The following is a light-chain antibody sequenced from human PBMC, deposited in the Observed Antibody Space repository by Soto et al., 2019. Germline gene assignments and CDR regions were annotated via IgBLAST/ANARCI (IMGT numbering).Light chain of an antibody. CDR2: SNN. Sequence: QSVLTQPPSASGTPGQRVTISRSGSSSNIGSNTVNWYQQLPGTAPKLLIYSNNQRPSGVPDRFSGSKSGTSASLAISGLQSEDEADYYCAAWDDSLNGHVVFGGGTKVTVL. J-gene: IGLJ2*01. CDR3: AAWDDSLNGHVV. CDR1: SSNIGSNT. V-gene: IGLV1-44*01.